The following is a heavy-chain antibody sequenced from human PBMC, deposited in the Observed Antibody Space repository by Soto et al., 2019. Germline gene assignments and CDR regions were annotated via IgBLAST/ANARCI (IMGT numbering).Heavy chain of an antibody. Sequence: EVQLLESGGGLVQPGGSLRLSCAASGFVFSRYAMTWVRQTPGKGLQWVSTLSYSGDSAYYADSVKGRFTISRDNSKNTLYLQMDSLRADDTAVYYCANDQVVVGTYFDYWGQGTLVTVSS. CDR2: LSYSGDSA. D-gene: IGHD3-22*01. V-gene: IGHV3-23*01. J-gene: IGHJ4*02. CDR1: GFVFSRYA. CDR3: ANDQVVVGTYFDY.